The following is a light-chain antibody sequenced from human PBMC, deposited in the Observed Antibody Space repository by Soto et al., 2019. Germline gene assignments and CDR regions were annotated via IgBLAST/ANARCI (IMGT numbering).Light chain of an antibody. V-gene: IGKV3-11*01. J-gene: IGKJ3*01. Sequence: EIVLTQSPATLSLSPGERATLSCRTSQSVSSYLAWYQQKPGQAPRVLIYDASNRATGIPARFSGSGSGTDFNLSIRSLEPEDFEVYDCQQRSKWHPRFTFGPGTKVDIK. CDR1: QSVSSY. CDR3: QQRSKWHPRFT. CDR2: DAS.